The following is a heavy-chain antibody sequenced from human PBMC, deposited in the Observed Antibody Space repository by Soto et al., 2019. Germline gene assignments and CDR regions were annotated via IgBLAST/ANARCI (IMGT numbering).Heavy chain of an antibody. CDR2: FDPEDGET. CDR3: ATGIAVAGTFDY. CDR1: GYTLTELS. Sequence: ASVKVSCKVSGYTLTELSMHWVRQAPGKGLEWMGGFDPEDGETIYAQKFQGRVTMTEDTSTDTAYMELSSLRSEDTAVYYCATGIAVAGTFDYWGQGTLVTVSS. J-gene: IGHJ4*02. D-gene: IGHD6-19*01. V-gene: IGHV1-24*01.